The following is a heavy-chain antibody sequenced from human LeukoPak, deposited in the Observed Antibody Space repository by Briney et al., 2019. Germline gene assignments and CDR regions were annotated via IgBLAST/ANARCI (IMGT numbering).Heavy chain of an antibody. CDR2: IYHTGSP. V-gene: IGHV4-59*01. CDR1: GRFISSDY. Sequence: PETLSLTCTVSGRFISSDYCSWIRHPPRKLLEWVGKIYHTGSPNYNPTLSSRVTISIDTSKNQFSLKLTSVTAADTAVYYCARRGRNSSGWQDYLWGQGTLVSVSS. D-gene: IGHD6-25*01. CDR3: ARRGRNSSGWQDYL. J-gene: IGHJ4*02.